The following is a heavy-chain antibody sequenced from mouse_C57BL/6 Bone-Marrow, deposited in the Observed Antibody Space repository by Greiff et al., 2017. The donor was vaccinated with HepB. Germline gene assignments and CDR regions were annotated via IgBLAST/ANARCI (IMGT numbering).Heavy chain of an antibody. J-gene: IGHJ2*01. D-gene: IGHD1-1*01. CDR2: ISDGGSYT. CDR3: ARDRGNGRGFDY. CDR1: GFTFSDYY. V-gene: IGHV5-4*02. Sequence: DVHLVESGGGLVKPGGSLKLSCAASGFTFSDYYMYWVRQTPEKRLEWVATISDGGSYTYYPDSVKGRFTISRDNAKNNLYLQMSSLKSEDTAMYYCARDRGNGRGFDYWGQGTTLTVSS.